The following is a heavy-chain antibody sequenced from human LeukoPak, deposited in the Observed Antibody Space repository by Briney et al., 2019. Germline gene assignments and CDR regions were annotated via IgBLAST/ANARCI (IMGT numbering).Heavy chain of an antibody. CDR3: AKTYFDWLSQDAFDI. J-gene: IGHJ3*02. Sequence: PSETLSLTCTVSGYSISSGYYWGWIRQPPGKGLEWVSAISGSGGSTYYADSVKGRFTISRDNSKNTLYLQMNSLRAEDTAVYYCAKTYFDWLSQDAFDIWGQGTMVTVSS. CDR1: GYSISSGYY. D-gene: IGHD3-9*01. V-gene: IGHV3-23*01. CDR2: ISGSGGST.